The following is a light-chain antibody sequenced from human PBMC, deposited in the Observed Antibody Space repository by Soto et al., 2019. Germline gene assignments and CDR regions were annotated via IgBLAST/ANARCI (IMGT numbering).Light chain of an antibody. CDR2: DVS. CDR3: SSYTTSSTEI. J-gene: IGLJ1*01. CDR1: SSDVGGYNY. Sequence: CVLNRAASGYGSAGEAIAISCTGTSSDVGGYNYVSWYQQHPGKAPKLMIYDVSSRPSGVSNRFSGSKSGNTASLTISGLQTEDEADYYCSSYTTSSTEIFGTGTKVTVL. V-gene: IGLV2-14*01.